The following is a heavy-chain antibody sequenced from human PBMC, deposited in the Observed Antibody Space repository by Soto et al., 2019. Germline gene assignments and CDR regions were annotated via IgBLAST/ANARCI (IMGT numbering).Heavy chain of an antibody. V-gene: IGHV3-23*01. CDR3: EKGLEWTGWFDP. J-gene: IGHJ5*02. CDR1: GFTFSSYA. Sequence: EVQLLESGGGLVQPGGSLRLSCAASGFTFSSYAMSWVRQAPGKGLEWVSAISGSGGSTYYADSVKGRFTISRDNSKNTRYLQMDSLGAEDTGVYYCEKGLEWTGWFDPWGQGTLVTVSS. CDR2: ISGSGGST. D-gene: IGHD3-3*01.